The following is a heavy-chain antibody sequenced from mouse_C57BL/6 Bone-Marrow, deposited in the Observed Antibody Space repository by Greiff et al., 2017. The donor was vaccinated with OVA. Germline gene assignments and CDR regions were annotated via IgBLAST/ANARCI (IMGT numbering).Heavy chain of an antibody. CDR3: TTTYTPDY. J-gene: IGHJ2*01. CDR2: IDPENGDT. V-gene: IGHV14-4*01. Sequence: VQLQQSGAELVRPGASVKLSCTASGFNIKEDYMHWVKQRPEQGLEWIGWIDPENGDTEYASKFQGKATITADTSSNTAYLQLSSLTSEDTAVYYCTTTYTPDYWGQGTTLTVSS. D-gene: IGHD5-1-1*01. CDR1: GFNIKEDY.